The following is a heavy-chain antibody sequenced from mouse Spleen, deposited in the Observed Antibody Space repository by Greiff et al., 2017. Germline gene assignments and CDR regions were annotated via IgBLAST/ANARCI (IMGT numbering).Heavy chain of an antibody. CDR3: AREGAMDY. Sequence: VKVVESGAELAKPGASVKMSCKASGYTFTSYWMHWVKQRPGQGLEWIGYINPSTGYTEYNQKFKDKATLTADKSSSTAYMQLSSLTSEDSAVYYCAREGAMDYWGQGTSVTVSS. J-gene: IGHJ4*01. V-gene: IGHV1-7*01. CDR1: GYTFTSYW. CDR2: INPSTGYT.